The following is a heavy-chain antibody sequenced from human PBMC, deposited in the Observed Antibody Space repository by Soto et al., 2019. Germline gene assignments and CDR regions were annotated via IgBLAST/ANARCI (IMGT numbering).Heavy chain of an antibody. J-gene: IGHJ2*01. CDR1: GGSISSGGYS. V-gene: IGHV4-30-2*01. CDR3: AKGSGGYNWYFDV. CDR2: IYPSGSI. Sequence: QLQLQESGSGLVKPSQTLSLTCGVSGGSISSGGYSWSWIRQPPGKDLQWVGYIYPSGSISYNPSLKSRVTISMDKSKNQFSLKLSSVTAADTAVYYCAKGSGGYNWYFDVWGRGTLVTVSS. D-gene: IGHD3-10*01.